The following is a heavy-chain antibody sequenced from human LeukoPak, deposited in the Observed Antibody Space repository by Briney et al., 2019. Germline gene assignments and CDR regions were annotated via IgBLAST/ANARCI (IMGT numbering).Heavy chain of an antibody. J-gene: IGHJ4*02. Sequence: ASVKVSCKASGYTFTSNYIHWVRQAPGQGLEWMGMIYPRDGSTSYAQKFQGRVTVTRDTSTSTVHMELSGLRSEDTAVYYCARDQEGFDYWGQGTLVTVYS. V-gene: IGHV1-46*01. CDR3: ARDQEGFDY. CDR2: IYPRDGST. CDR1: GYTFTSNY.